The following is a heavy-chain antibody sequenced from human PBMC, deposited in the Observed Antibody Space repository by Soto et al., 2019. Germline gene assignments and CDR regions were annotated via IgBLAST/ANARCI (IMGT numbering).Heavy chain of an antibody. CDR3: GRHTSGWHYYDY. D-gene: IGHD6-19*01. CDR1: GFNFSDHY. Sequence: PGGSLRLSCAASGFNFSDHYMNWIRQAPGKGLEWVSYISGSSRYTNFADSVKGRFTISRDNAKNSLYLQMNSLRAEDTAVYYCGRHTSGWHYYDYWGQGTPVTVSS. V-gene: IGHV3-11*06. J-gene: IGHJ4*02. CDR2: ISGSSRYT.